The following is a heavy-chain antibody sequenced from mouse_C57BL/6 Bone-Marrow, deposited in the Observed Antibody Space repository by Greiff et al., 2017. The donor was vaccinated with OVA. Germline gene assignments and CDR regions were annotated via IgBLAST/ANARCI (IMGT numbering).Heavy chain of an antibody. CDR2: IDPENGDT. V-gene: IGHV14-4*01. D-gene: IGHD6-1*01. CDR1: GFNFKDDY. CDR3: ARGHSTETYFAD. Sequence: VQLQQSGAELVRPGASVKLSCTASGFNFKDDYMHWVKQRPEQGLEWIGWIDPENGDTEYTSKFKGKATMTADTSSSTAYMQLSSLTSEDSAVYYCARGHSTETYFADWGKGTTVTVSA. J-gene: IGHJ1*03.